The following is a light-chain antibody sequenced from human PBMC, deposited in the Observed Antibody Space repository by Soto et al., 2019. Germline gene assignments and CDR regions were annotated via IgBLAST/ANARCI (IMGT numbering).Light chain of an antibody. CDR1: SSNIGNTA. J-gene: IGLJ2*01. Sequence: QSVLTQPPSVSEATRQRVTISCSGSSSNIGNTAVTWYQQLPGKAPKLLIYYDDLLPSGVSDRFSGSKSGTSASLAISGLQSEDEADYYCAAWDDSLNGPVFGGGTQLTVL. CDR3: AAWDDSLNGPV. V-gene: IGLV1-36*01. CDR2: YDD.